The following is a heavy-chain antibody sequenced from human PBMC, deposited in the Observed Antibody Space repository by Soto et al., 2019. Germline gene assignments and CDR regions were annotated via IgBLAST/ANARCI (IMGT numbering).Heavy chain of an antibody. CDR2: ISANNVYT. CDR3: ARDLEVGSYLYYFDF. CDR1: VFTFTNYY. V-gene: IGHV3-11*06. Sequence: LRLSCAASVFTFTNYYISWIRQAPGKGLEWVSYISANNVYTNYADSVKGRFTISRDNGKNSVYLQMNGLRAEDTAVYYCARDLEVGSYLYYFDFWGQGALVTVSS. D-gene: IGHD1-26*01. J-gene: IGHJ4*02.